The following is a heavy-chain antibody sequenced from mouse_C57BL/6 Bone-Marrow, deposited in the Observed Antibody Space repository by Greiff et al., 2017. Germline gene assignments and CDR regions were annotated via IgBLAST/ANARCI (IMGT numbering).Heavy chain of an antibody. CDR1: GYTFTSYW. V-gene: IGHV1-59*01. CDR3: ASPYDLYAMDY. CDR2: IDPSDSYT. Sequence: QLQQPGAELVRPGTSVKLSCKASGYTFTSYWMHWVKQRPGQGLEWIGVIDPSDSYTNYNQKFKGKATLTVDTSSSTAYMQLSSLTSEDSAVYYCASPYDLYAMDYWGQGTSVTVSS. D-gene: IGHD2-3*01. J-gene: IGHJ4*01.